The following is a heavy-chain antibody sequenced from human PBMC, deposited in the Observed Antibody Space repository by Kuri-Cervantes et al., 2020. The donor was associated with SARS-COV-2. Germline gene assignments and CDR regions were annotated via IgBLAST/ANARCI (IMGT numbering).Heavy chain of an antibody. J-gene: IGHJ5*02. CDR2: IWYDGSNK. Sequence: GESLKISCAASGFTFSSYGMHWVRQAPGKGLEWVAVIWYDGSNKYYADSVKGRFTISRDNSKNTLYLQMNSLRAEDTAVYYCAREPTGYSSTWYGFDPWGQGSLVTVSS. CDR3: AREPTGYSSTWYGFDP. CDR1: GFTFSSYG. V-gene: IGHV3-33*01. D-gene: IGHD6-13*01.